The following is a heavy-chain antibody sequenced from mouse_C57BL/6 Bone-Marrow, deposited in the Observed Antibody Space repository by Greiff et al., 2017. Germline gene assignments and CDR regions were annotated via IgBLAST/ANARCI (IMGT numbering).Heavy chain of an antibody. CDR1: GFTFSSYA. V-gene: IGHV5-9-1*02. D-gene: IGHD1-1*01. Sequence: DVHLVESGEGLVKPGGSLKLSCAASGFTFSSYAMSWVRQTPEKRLEWVAYISSGGDYIYYADPVKGRFTISRDNARNTLYLQRRSLKSEDTAMYYCTRGGDYGQGFDYWGQGTTLTVSS. CDR3: TRGGDYGQGFDY. CDR2: ISSGGDYI. J-gene: IGHJ2*01.